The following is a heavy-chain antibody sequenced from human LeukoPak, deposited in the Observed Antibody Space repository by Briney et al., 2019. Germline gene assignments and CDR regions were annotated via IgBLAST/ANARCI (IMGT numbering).Heavy chain of an antibody. Sequence: GGSLRLSCAASGFTFSSYEMNWVRQAPGKGLEWVSYISSSGSTIYYADSVKGRFTISRDNAKNSLYLQMNSLRAEDTAVYYCARDAQAVAGRSYFDYWGQGTLVTVPS. J-gene: IGHJ4*02. CDR3: ARDAQAVAGRSYFDY. CDR2: ISSSGSTI. CDR1: GFTFSSYE. V-gene: IGHV3-48*03. D-gene: IGHD6-19*01.